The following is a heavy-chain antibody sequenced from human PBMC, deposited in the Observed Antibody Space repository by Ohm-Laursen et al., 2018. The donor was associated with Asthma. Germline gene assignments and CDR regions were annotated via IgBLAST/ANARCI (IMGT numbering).Heavy chain of an antibody. CDR2: IYYSGST. CDR3: ARDTVNAFEN. J-gene: IGHJ3*02. CDR1: GGSISSYY. V-gene: IGHV4-59*01. D-gene: IGHD4-17*01. Sequence: GTLSLTCAVSGGSISSYYWSWIRQPPGKGLEWIGYIYYSGSTNYNPSLKSRVTISVDTSENQFSLRLSSLTAADTAVYYCARDTVNAFENWGQGLMVTVSS.